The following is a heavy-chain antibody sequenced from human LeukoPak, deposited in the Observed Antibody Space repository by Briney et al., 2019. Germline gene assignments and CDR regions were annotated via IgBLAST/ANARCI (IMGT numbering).Heavy chain of an antibody. V-gene: IGHV4-34*01. J-gene: IGHJ3*02. CDR2: INHSGST. D-gene: IGHD6-19*01. CDR1: GGSFSGYY. Sequence: SETLSLTCAVYGGSFSGYYWSWIRQPPGKGLEWIGEINHSGSTNYNPSLKSRVTISVDTSKNLFSLKLSSVTAADTAVYYCARDDVLGYSSGWYRGLGAFDIWGQGTMVTVSS. CDR3: ARDDVLGYSSGWYRGLGAFDI.